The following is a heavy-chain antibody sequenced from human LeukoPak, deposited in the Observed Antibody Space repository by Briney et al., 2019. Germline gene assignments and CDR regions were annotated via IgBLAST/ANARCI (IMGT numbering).Heavy chain of an antibody. CDR2: LSSDGSTT. Sequence: GGSLRLSCAASGFTFSSYWMHWVRQAPGKGLVWVSRLSSDGSTTNYADSVKGRFTISRDNAKNTLYLQMNSLRAEDTSVYYCAKVGCSGGNCYAAFDIWGQGTMVTVSS. CDR1: GFTFSSYW. D-gene: IGHD2-15*01. CDR3: AKVGCSGGNCYAAFDI. V-gene: IGHV3-74*01. J-gene: IGHJ3*02.